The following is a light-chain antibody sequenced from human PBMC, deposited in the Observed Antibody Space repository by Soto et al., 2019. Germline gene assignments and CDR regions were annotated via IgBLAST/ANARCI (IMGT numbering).Light chain of an antibody. CDR1: QSVSSS. Sequence: EIVLTQSPVTLSLSPGERATLSCRASQSVSSSLAWYQQKPGQAPRLLMFGVSTRAAGIPARFSGSGSGTEFTLTISSLQPDDFATYYCQQYNTYSWTFGQGTRWIS. V-gene: IGKV3-15*01. CDR3: QQYNTYSWT. CDR2: GVS. J-gene: IGKJ1*01.